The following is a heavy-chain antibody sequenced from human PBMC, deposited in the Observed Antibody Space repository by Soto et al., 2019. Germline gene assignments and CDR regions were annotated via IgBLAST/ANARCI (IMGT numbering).Heavy chain of an antibody. J-gene: IGHJ4*02. CDR1: GFTFEDNA. CDR3: TKESYDRSANQYYLDH. V-gene: IGHV3-9*01. CDR2: VSCNSRTI. Sequence: GGSLRLSCTGSGFTFEDNAMHWGRQVPGKGLEWVSSVSCNSRTIDYADSVKCSFTISRDNAKMSLFLQMNSLKIEDTAVYSCTKESYDRSANQYYLDHWCLGTLVTVSS. D-gene: IGHD6-19*01.